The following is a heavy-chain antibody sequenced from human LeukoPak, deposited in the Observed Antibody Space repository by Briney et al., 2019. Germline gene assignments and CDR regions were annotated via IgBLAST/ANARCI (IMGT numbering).Heavy chain of an antibody. V-gene: IGHV1-69*13. J-gene: IGHJ4*02. CDR1: GYTFTGYY. CDR2: IIPIFDTA. CDR3: ARFRTARWGNDY. Sequence: ASVKVSCKASGYTFTGYYMHWLRQAPGQGLEWMGGIIPIFDTANYAQKFQGRVTITADESTSTAYMELSSLRSEDTAVYCCARFRTARWGNDYWGQGTLVTVSS. D-gene: IGHD3-16*01.